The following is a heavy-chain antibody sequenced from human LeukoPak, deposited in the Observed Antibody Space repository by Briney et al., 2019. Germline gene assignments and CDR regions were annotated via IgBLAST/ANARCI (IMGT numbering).Heavy chain of an antibody. V-gene: IGHV3-30*04. CDR1: GFTFSSYA. J-gene: IGHJ3*02. CDR3: ARARNTVTTGDAFDI. D-gene: IGHD4-17*01. CDR2: ISYDGSNK. Sequence: PGRSLRLSCAASGFTFSSYAMHWVRQARGKGLEWVSVISYDGSNKYYADSVKGRFTIFRDSSKNTLFLQMNSLRAEDTAMYYCARARNTVTTGDAFDIWGQGTMVTISS.